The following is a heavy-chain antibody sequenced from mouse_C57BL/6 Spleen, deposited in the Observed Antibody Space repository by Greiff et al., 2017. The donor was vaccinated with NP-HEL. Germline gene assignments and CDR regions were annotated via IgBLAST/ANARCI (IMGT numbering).Heavy chain of an antibody. Sequence: QVHVKQSGAELVRPGASVTLSCKASGYTFTDYEMHWVKQTPVHGLEWIGAIDPETGGTAYNQKFKGKAILTADKSSSTAYMELRSLTSEDSAVYYCTRSGTVAYWGQGTLVTVSA. V-gene: IGHV1-15*01. CDR2: IDPETGGT. CDR3: TRSGTVAY. D-gene: IGHD3-1*01. J-gene: IGHJ3*01. CDR1: GYTFTDYE.